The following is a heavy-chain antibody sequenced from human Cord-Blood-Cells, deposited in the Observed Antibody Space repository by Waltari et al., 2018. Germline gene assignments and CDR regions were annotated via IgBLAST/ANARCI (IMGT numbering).Heavy chain of an antibody. CDR2: IIPIFGTA. J-gene: IGHJ3*02. CDR3: ARSKLSSSWSPDDFDI. CDR1: GGTLSSYA. Sequence: QVQLVQSGDEVKKPGSSVKVSCKASGGTLSSYAISWVRQAPGQGLEWMGGIIPIFGTANYAQKFQGRVTITADESTSTAYMELSSLRSEDTAVYYCARSKLSSSWSPDDFDIWGQGTMVTVSS. V-gene: IGHV1-69*01. D-gene: IGHD6-13*01.